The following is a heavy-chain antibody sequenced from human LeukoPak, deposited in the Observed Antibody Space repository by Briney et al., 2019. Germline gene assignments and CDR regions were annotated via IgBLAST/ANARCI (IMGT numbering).Heavy chain of an antibody. Sequence: SETLSLTCTVSGYSISSGYYWGWIRQPPGKGLEWIGSIYHSGSTYYNPSLRSRVTISVDTSKNQFSLKLSSVTAADTAVYYCARRLGYCSSTSCYRDAFDIWGQGTMVTVSS. D-gene: IGHD2-2*02. CDR3: ARRLGYCSSTSCYRDAFDI. CDR1: GYSISSGYY. V-gene: IGHV4-38-2*02. CDR2: IYHSGST. J-gene: IGHJ3*02.